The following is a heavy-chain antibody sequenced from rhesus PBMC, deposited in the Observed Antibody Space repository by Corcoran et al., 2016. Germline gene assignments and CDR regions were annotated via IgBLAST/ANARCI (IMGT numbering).Heavy chain of an antibody. CDR2: ISGTTGTT. V-gene: IGHV4S7*01. Sequence: VQLQESGPGLVKPSETLSLTCAVSGGSISDCFYWPLIRQPPGQVLEWIGNISGTTGTTYYNPSLKSRVTISKDMSKNQFSLKLSSVTVADTAVYYCSRGRYSGYSLAYFDFWGQGVLVTVSS. CDR3: SRGRYSGYSLAYFDF. J-gene: IGHJ4*01. D-gene: IGHD5-24*01. CDR1: GGSISDCFY.